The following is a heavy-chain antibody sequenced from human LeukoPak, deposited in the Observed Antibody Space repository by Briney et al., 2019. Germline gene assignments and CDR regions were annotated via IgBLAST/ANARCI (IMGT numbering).Heavy chain of an antibody. CDR2: ISSSSGYI. J-gene: IGHJ4*02. D-gene: IGHD3-10*01. V-gene: IGHV3-21*01. CDR1: GFTFSSYS. CDR3: ARTLNRGYYYGSAY. Sequence: GGSLRLSCAASGFTFSSYSMNWVRQAPGKGLEWVSSISSSSGYIYYADSVKGRFTISRDNAKNSLYLQMNSLRAEDTAVYYCARTLNRGYYYGSAYWGQGTLVTVSS.